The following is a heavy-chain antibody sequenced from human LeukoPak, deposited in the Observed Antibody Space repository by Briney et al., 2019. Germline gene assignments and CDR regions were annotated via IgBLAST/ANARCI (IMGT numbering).Heavy chain of an antibody. Sequence: ASVKVSCKASGYAFIGYYIHWVRQAPGQGLEWLGSIFPNTGDTRYAQKFQDRVTMTRDTSISTAYMELSLLRSDDTAVYYCARGDYYGSGKVVAAWGQGTLVTVSS. CDR3: ARGDYYGSGKVVAA. J-gene: IGHJ5*02. CDR2: IFPNTGDT. D-gene: IGHD3-10*01. V-gene: IGHV1-2*02. CDR1: GYAFIGYY.